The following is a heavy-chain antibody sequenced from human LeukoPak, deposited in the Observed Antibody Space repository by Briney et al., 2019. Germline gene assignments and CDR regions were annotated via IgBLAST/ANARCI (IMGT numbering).Heavy chain of an antibody. D-gene: IGHD3-10*01. CDR2: IIPIFGSA. CDR1: GGTFSSYA. CDR3: ARDLTYGSGKEPAYYFDY. Sequence: SVKVSCKASGGTFSSYAISWVRQAPGQGLEWMGGIIPIFGSANYAQKFQGRVTITADESTSTAYMELSSLRSEDTAVYYCARDLTYGSGKEPAYYFDYWGQGTLVTVSS. J-gene: IGHJ4*02. V-gene: IGHV1-69*13.